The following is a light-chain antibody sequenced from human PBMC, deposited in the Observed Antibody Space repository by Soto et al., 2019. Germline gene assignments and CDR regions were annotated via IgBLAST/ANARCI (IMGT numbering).Light chain of an antibody. J-gene: IGKJ3*01. CDR3: QQYDLALN. CDR2: GAS. Sequence: EIVLTQSPGILSLSPGEIATLSCRASQKISNKYLAWYQQKPGQAPRLLIFGASTRATGIPDRFVGRASGTDFTLTISRLEHEDFAVYYCQQYDLALNFGPGTKVEIK. CDR1: QKISNKY. V-gene: IGKV3-20*01.